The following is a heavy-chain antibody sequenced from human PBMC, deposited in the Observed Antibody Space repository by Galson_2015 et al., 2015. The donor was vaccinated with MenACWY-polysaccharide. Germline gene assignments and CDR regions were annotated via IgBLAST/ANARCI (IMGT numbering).Heavy chain of an antibody. CDR1: GFTFSSYW. CDR3: AKANSGGICTSGWACWFDP. Sequence: SLRLSCAASGFTFSSYWMSWVRQAPGKGLEWVANIKQDGSEKYYVDSVKGRFTISRDNSKNMVYLQMNSLRAEDTAIYYCAKANSGGICTSGWACWFDPWGQGSLVIVSS. D-gene: IGHD2-15*01. CDR2: IKQDGSEK. J-gene: IGHJ5*02. V-gene: IGHV3-7*03.